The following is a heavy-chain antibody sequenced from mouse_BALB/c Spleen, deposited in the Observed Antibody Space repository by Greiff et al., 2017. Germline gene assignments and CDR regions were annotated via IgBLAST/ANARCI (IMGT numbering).Heavy chain of an antibody. CDR2: INPSTGYT. V-gene: IGHV1-7*01. J-gene: IGHJ4*01. CDR3: ARKEIYDGYYGAMDY. CDR1: GYTFTSYW. Sequence: QVQLQQSGAELAKPGASVKMSCKASGYTFTSYWMHWVKQRPGQGLEWIGYINPSTGYTEYNQKFKDKATLTADKSSSTAYMQLSSLTSEDSAVYYCARKEIYDGYYGAMDYWGQGTSVTVSS. D-gene: IGHD2-3*01.